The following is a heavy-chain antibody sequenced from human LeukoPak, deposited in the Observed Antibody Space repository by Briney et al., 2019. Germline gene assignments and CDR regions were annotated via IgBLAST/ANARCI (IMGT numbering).Heavy chain of an antibody. Sequence: SETLSLTCTVSGASITDYYWSWIRQSPGKGLEWIGEINHSGSTNYNPSLKSRVTISVDTSKNQFSLKLSSVTAADTAVYYCARGPRGAPTDYWGQGTLVTVSS. CDR3: ARGPRGAPTDY. CDR1: GASITDYY. CDR2: INHSGST. J-gene: IGHJ4*02. V-gene: IGHV4-34*01. D-gene: IGHD1-26*01.